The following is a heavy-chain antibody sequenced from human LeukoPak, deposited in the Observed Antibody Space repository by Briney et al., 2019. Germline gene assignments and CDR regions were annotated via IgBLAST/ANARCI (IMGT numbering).Heavy chain of an antibody. J-gene: IGHJ6*03. CDR1: GGTFSSYA. D-gene: IGHD1-1*01. V-gene: IGHV1-69*13. CDR3: ARASPLRVLERRPYYYYYMDV. Sequence: GASVKVSCKASGGTFSSYAISWVRQAPGQGLEWMGGIIPIFGTANYAQKFQGRVTITADESTSTAYMELSSLRSEDKAVYYCARASPLRVLERRPYYYYYMDVWGKGTTVTVSS. CDR2: IIPIFGTA.